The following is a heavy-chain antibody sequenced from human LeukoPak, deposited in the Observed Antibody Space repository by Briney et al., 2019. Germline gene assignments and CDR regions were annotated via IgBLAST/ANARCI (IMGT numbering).Heavy chain of an antibody. CDR3: ARGLGYNWNGLNWFDP. V-gene: IGHV1-8*03. CDR2: MNPNSGNT. D-gene: IGHD1-1*01. Sequence: VSVKVSCKASGYTFTSYDINWVRQATGQGLEWMGWMNPNSGNTGYAQKFQGRVTITRNTSISTAYMELSSLRSEDTAVYYCARGLGYNWNGLNWFDPWGQGTLVTVSS. CDR1: GYTFTSYD. J-gene: IGHJ5*02.